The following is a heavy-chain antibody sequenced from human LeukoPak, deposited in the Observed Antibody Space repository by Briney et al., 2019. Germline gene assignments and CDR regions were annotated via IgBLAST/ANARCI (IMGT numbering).Heavy chain of an antibody. D-gene: IGHD3-10*02. CDR2: ISPYNGNT. J-gene: IGHJ4*02. V-gene: IGHV1-18*01. CDR1: GYTFTSYG. Sequence: ASVKVSCKASGYTFTSYGISWVRQAPGQGLEWMGWISPYNGNTNYAQKLQGRVTMTTDTSTSTAYMELRSLRSDDTAVYYCARDMLSNGLFDYWGEGTLVTVSS. CDR3: ARDMLSNGLFDY.